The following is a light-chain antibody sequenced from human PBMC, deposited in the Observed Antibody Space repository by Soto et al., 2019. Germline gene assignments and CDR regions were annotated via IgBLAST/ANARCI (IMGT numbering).Light chain of an antibody. CDR1: RTVHTN. V-gene: IGKV3D-15*01. J-gene: IGKJ5*01. CDR2: GAS. Sequence: EILMTQSPATVAVSPGDRATLSCRASRTVHTNVAWYQHKPGQAPRLLIYGASDRATGIPARLSDSGSGTDFTLTISSLEPEDFAVYYCQQHTNWPPTITFGQGTRLEIK. CDR3: QQHTNWPPTIT.